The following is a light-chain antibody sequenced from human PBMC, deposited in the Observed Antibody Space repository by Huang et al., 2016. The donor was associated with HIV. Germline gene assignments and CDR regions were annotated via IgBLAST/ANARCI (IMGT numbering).Light chain of an antibody. Sequence: EIVMTQSPATLSVSPGERATLSCRASQSVSSNLAWYQQKPGQAPRLLIYGASTRATDIPARFSGSGSGTECTLTISTLQSEDFAVYYCQQYNKWLLSFGGGTKVEIK. CDR3: QQYNKWLLS. CDR1: QSVSSN. V-gene: IGKV3-15*01. J-gene: IGKJ4*01. CDR2: GAS.